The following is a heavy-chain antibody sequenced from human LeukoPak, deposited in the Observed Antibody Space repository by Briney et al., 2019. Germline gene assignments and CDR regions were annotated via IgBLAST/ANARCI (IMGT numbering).Heavy chain of an antibody. Sequence: ASVKVSCKASGYTFTGYYMHWVRQAPGQGLEWMGWINPNSGDTNYAQKFQGRVTMTRDTSISTAYMELSRLRSDDTAVYYCARTLGTYYYDSSGLDYWGQGTLVTVSS. CDR2: INPNSGDT. CDR1: GYTFTGYY. CDR3: ARTLGTYYYDSSGLDY. D-gene: IGHD3-22*01. J-gene: IGHJ4*02. V-gene: IGHV1-2*02.